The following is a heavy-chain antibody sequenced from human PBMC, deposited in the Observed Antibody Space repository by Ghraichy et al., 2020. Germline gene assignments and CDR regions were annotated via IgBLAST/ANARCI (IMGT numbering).Heavy chain of an antibody. CDR1: GGSFSGYY. Sequence: SETLSLTCAVYGGSFSGYYWSWIRQPPGKGLEWIGEINHSGSTNYNPSLKSRVTISVDTSKNQFSLKLSSVTAADTAVYYCARGGKAYRYCSSTSCYSSPYYFDYWGQGTLVTVSS. CDR3: ARGGKAYRYCSSTSCYSSPYYFDY. V-gene: IGHV4-34*01. CDR2: INHSGST. J-gene: IGHJ4*02. D-gene: IGHD2-2*02.